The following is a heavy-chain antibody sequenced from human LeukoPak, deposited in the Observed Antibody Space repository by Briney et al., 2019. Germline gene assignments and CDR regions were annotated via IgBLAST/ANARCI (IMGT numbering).Heavy chain of an antibody. CDR1: GYSISSGYY. D-gene: IGHD2-15*01. CDR2: IYHSGST. Sequence: ASETLSLTCTVSGYSISSGYYWGWIRQPPGKGLEWIGSIYHSGSTYYNPSLKSRVTISVDTSKNQFSLKLSSVTAADTAVYYCARVRGYCSSGSCGMDVWGQGTTVTVSS. CDR3: ARVRGYCSSGSCGMDV. V-gene: IGHV4-38-2*02. J-gene: IGHJ6*02.